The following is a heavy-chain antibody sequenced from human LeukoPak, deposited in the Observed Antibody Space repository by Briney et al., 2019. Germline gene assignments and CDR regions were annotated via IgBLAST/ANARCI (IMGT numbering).Heavy chain of an antibody. V-gene: IGHV3-33*06. Sequence: TGRSLRLSCAASGFTFSSYGMHWVRQAPGKGLEWVAVIWHDGSNKYYADSVKGRFTISRDNSKNTLYLQMNSLRAEDTAVYYCAKDLVGSLGYCSSTSCYRPSGAFDIWGQGTMVTVSS. CDR3: AKDLVGSLGYCSSTSCYRPSGAFDI. CDR2: IWHDGSNK. CDR1: GFTFSSYG. D-gene: IGHD2-2*02. J-gene: IGHJ3*02.